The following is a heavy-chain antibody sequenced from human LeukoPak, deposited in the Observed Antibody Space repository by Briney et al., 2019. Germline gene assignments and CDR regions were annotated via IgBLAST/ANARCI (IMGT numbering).Heavy chain of an antibody. D-gene: IGHD5-24*01. CDR1: GFTFSSYS. CDR3: ARDLRWATSYFDY. J-gene: IGHJ4*02. Sequence: GGSLRLSCAASGFTFSSYSMNWVRQAPGKGLEWDSSISSSSSYIYYADSVKGRFTISRDNAKNSLYLQTNSLRAEDTALYYCARDLRWATSYFDYWGQGTLVTVSS. V-gene: IGHV3-21*01. CDR2: ISSSSSYI.